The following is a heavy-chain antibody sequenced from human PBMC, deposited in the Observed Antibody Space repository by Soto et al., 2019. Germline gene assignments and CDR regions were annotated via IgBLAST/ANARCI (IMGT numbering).Heavy chain of an antibody. J-gene: IGHJ4*02. CDR1: GFSVSSNY. CDR3: ARVPFSQYSHDTSGFQK. D-gene: IGHD3-22*01. CDR2: IYSGGDT. V-gene: IGHV3-53*05. Sequence: EVQLVETGGGLIQPGGSLRLSCAASGFSVSSNYMNWVRQAPGKGLEWLSVIYSGGDTHYAASVKGRFSVSRDNSENRVYLEMKSLRVEDTAIYYCARVPFSQYSHDTSGFQKWGLGTLVTVSS.